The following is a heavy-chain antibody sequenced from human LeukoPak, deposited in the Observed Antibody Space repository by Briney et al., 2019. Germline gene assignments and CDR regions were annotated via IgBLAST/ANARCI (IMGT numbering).Heavy chain of an antibody. Sequence: SETLSLTCTVSGASITQHYWSWIRQPPGKGLEYIGYFYYDGSTNYTSAVRSRVTILVDTSKNQFTLNLRSVTAADTAKYYCTRGITGHYRSLGGFAFDIWGQGTMVAVSS. CDR3: TRGITGHYRSLGGFAFDI. V-gene: IGHV4-59*11. J-gene: IGHJ3*02. CDR1: GASITQHY. D-gene: IGHD3-16*01. CDR2: FYYDGST.